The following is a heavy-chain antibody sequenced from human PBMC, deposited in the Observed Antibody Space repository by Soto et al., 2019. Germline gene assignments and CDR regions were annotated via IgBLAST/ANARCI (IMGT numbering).Heavy chain of an antibody. CDR2: ISASGDRT. CDR1: GFTLTNYA. CDR3: EGSWT. Sequence: EVQLLVSGGGSVQPGGSLRLSCEVSGFTLTNYAMSWVRQAPGKGLEWVSQISASGDRTYYADSVKGRFTISKDSSKNTLFLQMNSLGGEDSAVHYCEGSWTWGQGTMVTVSS. J-gene: IGHJ3*01. D-gene: IGHD5-12*01. V-gene: IGHV3-23*01.